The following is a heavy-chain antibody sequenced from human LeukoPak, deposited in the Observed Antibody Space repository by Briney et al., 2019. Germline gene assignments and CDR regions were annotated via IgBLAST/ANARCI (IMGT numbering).Heavy chain of an antibody. CDR1: GGSISSCY. CDR3: ARDDEVAGRAYDY. Sequence: SETLSLTCTVSGGSISSCYWSWIRQPAGKGLEWIGRIYTNGSTNYNPSLKSRVTMSVDTSKNQFSLKLSSVTAADTAVYYCARDDEVAGRAYDYWGQGTLVTVSS. V-gene: IGHV4-4*07. CDR2: IYTNGST. J-gene: IGHJ4*02. D-gene: IGHD6-19*01.